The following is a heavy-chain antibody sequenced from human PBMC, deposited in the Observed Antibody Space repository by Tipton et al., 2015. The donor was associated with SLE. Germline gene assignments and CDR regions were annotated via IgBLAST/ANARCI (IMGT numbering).Heavy chain of an antibody. CDR2: VSGRGDAT. CDR1: GLTFSSYA. D-gene: IGHD3-22*01. CDR3: ASWDDNSGYFYVGYFDY. Sequence: SLRLSCTASGLTFSSYAISWVRQAPGKGPEWVSAVSGRGDATFYADSVRGRFTTSRDNSKNTLYLQMNDLRAEDTAVYYCASWDDNSGYFYVGYFDYWGRGTPVTVSS. J-gene: IGHJ4*01. V-gene: IGHV3-23*01.